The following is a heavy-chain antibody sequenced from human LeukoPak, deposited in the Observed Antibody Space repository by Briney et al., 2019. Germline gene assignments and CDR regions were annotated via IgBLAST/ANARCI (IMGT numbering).Heavy chain of an antibody. CDR1: GFIISGDS. D-gene: IGHD3-9*01. Sequence: NPGGSLRLSCAASGFIISGDSMNWVRQAPGKGLEWIGEFYHSGSTNYNPSLKSRVTISVDKSRNLFSLRLGSVTAADTALYYCARIYYDILTGHRYFDYWGQGTLVTVSS. V-gene: IGHV4-4*02. CDR2: FYHSGST. CDR3: ARIYYDILTGHRYFDY. J-gene: IGHJ4*02.